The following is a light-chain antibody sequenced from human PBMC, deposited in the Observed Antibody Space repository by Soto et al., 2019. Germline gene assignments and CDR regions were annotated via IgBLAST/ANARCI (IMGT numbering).Light chain of an antibody. CDR1: STNIGDNY. J-gene: IGLJ1*01. CDR2: DND. Sequence: QAVVTQPPSVSAAPGQRVIISCSGSSTNIGDNYVSWYQHLPGTAPKLVVYDNDRRPSELPGRCSGSKSGTSATLVITGLQTGDEADYYCGTWDDSLVSYVFGAGTKLTVL. V-gene: IGLV1-51*01. CDR3: GTWDDSLVSYV.